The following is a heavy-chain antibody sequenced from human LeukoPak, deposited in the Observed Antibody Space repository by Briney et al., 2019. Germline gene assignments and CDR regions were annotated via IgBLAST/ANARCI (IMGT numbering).Heavy chain of an antibody. CDR1: GFTFSSYA. Sequence: LTRGSLRLSCATSGFTFSSYAMSWVRQAPGKGLEWVSAISGSGGSTYYADSVNGRFTISRDNSKNTLYLQMNSLRAEDTAVYYCAKVQSDFWSGYPYYFDYWGQGTLVTVSS. CDR3: AKVQSDFWSGYPYYFDY. J-gene: IGHJ4*02. CDR2: ISGSGGST. D-gene: IGHD3-3*01. V-gene: IGHV3-23*01.